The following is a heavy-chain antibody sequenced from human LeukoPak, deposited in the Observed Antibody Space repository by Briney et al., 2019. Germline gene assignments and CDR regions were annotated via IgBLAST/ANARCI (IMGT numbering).Heavy chain of an antibody. CDR1: GGTFSSYA. CDR3: ASAEMATIPSAFDY. Sequence: PEASVKVSCKASGGTFSSYAISWVRQAPGQGLEWMGRIIPILGIANYAQKFQGRVTITADKSTSTAYMELSSLRSEDTAVYYCASAEMATIPSAFDYWGQGTLVTVSS. V-gene: IGHV1-69*04. J-gene: IGHJ4*02. CDR2: IIPILGIA. D-gene: IGHD5-24*01.